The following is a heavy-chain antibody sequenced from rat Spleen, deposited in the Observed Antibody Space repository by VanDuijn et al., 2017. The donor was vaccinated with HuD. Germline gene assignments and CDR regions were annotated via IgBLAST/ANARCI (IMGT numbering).Heavy chain of an antibody. Sequence: EVQLVESDGGLVQPGRSLKLSCAASGFTFSDYYMAWVRQAPKKGLEWVATISSDGSSTYYRDSVKGRFTISRDNAKSSLYLQMNSLKSEDTATYYCARLGDTHYGYNPLDAWGQGASVTVSS. V-gene: IGHV5-7*01. CDR3: ARLGDTHYGYNPLDA. D-gene: IGHD1-9*01. CDR1: GFTFSDYY. CDR2: ISSDGSST. J-gene: IGHJ4*01.